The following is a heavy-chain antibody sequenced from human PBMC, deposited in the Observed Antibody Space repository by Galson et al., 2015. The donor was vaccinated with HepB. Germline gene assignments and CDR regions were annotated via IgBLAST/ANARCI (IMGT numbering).Heavy chain of an antibody. CDR1: GLTFSKPW. CDR2: IKSKTDGGTI. CDR3: TTDPRD. J-gene: IGHJ4*02. V-gene: IGHV3-15*01. Sequence: LRLSCAASGLTFSKPWMSWVRQAPGKGLEWVGRIKSKTDGGTIDYVAPVKGRFTISRDDSKNTLHLQMNSLKTEDTGVYYCTTDPRDWGQGTLVTVSS.